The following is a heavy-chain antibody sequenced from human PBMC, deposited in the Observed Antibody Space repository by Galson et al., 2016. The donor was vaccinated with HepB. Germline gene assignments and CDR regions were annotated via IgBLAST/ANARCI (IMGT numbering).Heavy chain of an antibody. J-gene: IGHJ5*02. Sequence: SLRLSCAASGFALSSHWMHWVRQAPGKGLMWVARINSDGTISNYADSVKGRFTISRDNAKNTLYLEMNSLRAEDTAVYNCVRDHSVVPETAYNWFDPWGQGTLGTVSS. CDR1: GFALSSHW. CDR3: VRDHSVVPETAYNWFDP. V-gene: IGHV3-74*01. D-gene: IGHD2-21*02. CDR2: INSDGTIS.